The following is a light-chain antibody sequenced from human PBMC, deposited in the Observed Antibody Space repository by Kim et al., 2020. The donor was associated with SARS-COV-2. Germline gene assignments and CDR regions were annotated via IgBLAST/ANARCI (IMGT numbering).Light chain of an antibody. CDR2: DAS. CDR1: QSVSSY. CDR3: QQRSN. Sequence: SPLSFSPGERATLSCRASQSVSSYLAWYQQKPGQAPRLLIYDASNRATGIPARFSGSGSWTDFTLTISSLEPEDFAVYYCQQRSNFGGGTKVDIK. J-gene: IGKJ4*01. V-gene: IGKV3-11*01.